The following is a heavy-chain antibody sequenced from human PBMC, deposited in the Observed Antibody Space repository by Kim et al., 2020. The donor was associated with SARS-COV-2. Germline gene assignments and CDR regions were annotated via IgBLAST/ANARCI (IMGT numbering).Heavy chain of an antibody. V-gene: IGHV4-34*01. D-gene: IGHD6-13*01. CDR3: ARGKAAAGSTFDY. Sequence: TPSLKSRVTRSVDTPKIQCSLKLSSVTAADTAVYYCARGKAAAGSTFDYWGQGTLVTVSS. J-gene: IGHJ4*02.